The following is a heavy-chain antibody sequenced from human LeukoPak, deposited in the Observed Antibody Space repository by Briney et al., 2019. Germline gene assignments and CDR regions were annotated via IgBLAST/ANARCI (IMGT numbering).Heavy chain of an antibody. J-gene: IGHJ4*02. V-gene: IGHV1-2*02. CDR1: GYTFTGYY. D-gene: IGHD5-18*01. Sequence: ASVKVSCKASGYTFTGYYMHWVRQAPGQGLEWMGWINPNSGGTNYAQKFQGRVTMTRDTSISTAYMELGRLRSDDTAVYYCAVTAMDAPDFDYWGQGTLVTVSS. CDR3: AVTAMDAPDFDY. CDR2: INPNSGGT.